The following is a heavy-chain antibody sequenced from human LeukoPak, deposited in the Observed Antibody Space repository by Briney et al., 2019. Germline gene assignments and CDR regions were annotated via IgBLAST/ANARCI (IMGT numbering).Heavy chain of an antibody. CDR3: ARDRNWNDGGWFDP. Sequence: ASVKVSCKASGYTFTGYYMHWVRQAPGQGLEWMGWINPNSGGTNYAQKFHGRVTMTRDTSISTAYMELSRLRSDDTAVYYCARDRNWNDGGWFDPWGQGTLVTVSS. D-gene: IGHD1-1*01. V-gene: IGHV1-2*02. J-gene: IGHJ5*02. CDR1: GYTFTGYY. CDR2: INPNSGGT.